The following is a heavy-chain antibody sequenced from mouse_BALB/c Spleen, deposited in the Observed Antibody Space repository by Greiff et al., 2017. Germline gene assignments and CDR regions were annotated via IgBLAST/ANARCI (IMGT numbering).Heavy chain of an antibody. CDR1: GFTFSSYA. CDR2: ISSGGSYT. D-gene: IGHD2-1*01. Sequence: EVKLVESGGGLVKPGGSLKLSCAASGFTFSSYAMSWVRQSPEKRLEWVAEISSGGSYTYYPDTVTGRFTISRDNAKNTLYLEMSSLRSEDTAMYYCARGGYGNPNYYAMDYWGQGTSVTVSS. CDR3: ARGGYGNPNYYAMDY. J-gene: IGHJ4*01. V-gene: IGHV5-9-4*01.